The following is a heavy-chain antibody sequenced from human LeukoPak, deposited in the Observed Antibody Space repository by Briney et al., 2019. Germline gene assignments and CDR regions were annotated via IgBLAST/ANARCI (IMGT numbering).Heavy chain of an antibody. V-gene: IGHV3-66*01. J-gene: IGHJ2*01. Sequence: GGSLRLSCAASGFTFSSYWMSWVRQAPGKGLEWVSVIYSGGSTYYADSVKGRFTISRDNSKNTLYLQMNSLRAEDTAVYYCARGGYSSGWHPSWYFDLWGRGTLVTVSS. D-gene: IGHD6-19*01. CDR3: ARGGYSSGWHPSWYFDL. CDR1: GFTFSSYW. CDR2: IYSGGST.